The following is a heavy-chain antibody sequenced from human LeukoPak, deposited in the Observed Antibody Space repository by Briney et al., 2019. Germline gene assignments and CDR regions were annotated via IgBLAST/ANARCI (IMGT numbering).Heavy chain of an antibody. CDR3: ARQSGTYWGLDY. D-gene: IGHD1-26*01. CDR2: INAGNGNT. CDR1: GYTFTSYA. Sequence: GASVKVSCKASGYTFTSYAMHWVRQAPGQRLEWMGWINAGNGNTKYSQEFQGRVTITRDTSASTAYMELSSLRSEDMAVYYCARQSGTYWGLDYWGQGTLVTVSS. V-gene: IGHV1-3*03. J-gene: IGHJ4*02.